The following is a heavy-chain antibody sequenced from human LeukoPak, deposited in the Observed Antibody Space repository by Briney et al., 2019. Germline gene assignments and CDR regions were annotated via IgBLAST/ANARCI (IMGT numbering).Heavy chain of an antibody. CDR1: GGTFSSYA. CDR2: IIPIFGTA. J-gene: IGHJ4*02. D-gene: IGHD3-22*01. Sequence: SVKVSCKASGGTFSSYAISWVRQAPGQGLEWMGGIIPIFGTANYAQKFQGRVTITADKSTSTAYMELSSLRSEDTAVYYCARVAYDSSGYTVRAYYFDYWGQGTLVTVSS. V-gene: IGHV1-69*06. CDR3: ARVAYDSSGYTVRAYYFDY.